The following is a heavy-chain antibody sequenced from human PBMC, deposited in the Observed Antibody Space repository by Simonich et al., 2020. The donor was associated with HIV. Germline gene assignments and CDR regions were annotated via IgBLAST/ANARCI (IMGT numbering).Heavy chain of an antibody. CDR3: ARGRTVTTTGIDY. Sequence: QVQLQQWGAGLLKPSETLSLTCAVFGGSFSGYYWTCIRQPPGKGLEGIVEINHRGSTNYNPSLKSRVTISVDTSNNQFSLKLSSVTAADTAVYYCARGRTVTTTGIDYWGQGTLVTVSS. J-gene: IGHJ4*02. V-gene: IGHV4-34*01. D-gene: IGHD4-17*01. CDR1: GGSFSGYY. CDR2: INHRGST.